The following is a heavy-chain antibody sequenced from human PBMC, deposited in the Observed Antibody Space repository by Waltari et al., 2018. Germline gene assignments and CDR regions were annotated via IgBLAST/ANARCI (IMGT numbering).Heavy chain of an antibody. J-gene: IGHJ4*02. D-gene: IGHD3-10*01. CDR2: ISGSGGSP. CDR1: GFTFSSYA. Sequence: EVQLLESGGGLVQPGGSLRLSCAASGFTFSSYAMSLVRQAPGKGLEWVSAISGSGGSPYYADSVKGRFTISRDNSKNTLYLQMNSLRAEDTAVYYCAKDRYGSGSYYDYWGQGTLVTVSS. CDR3: AKDRYGSGSYYDY. V-gene: IGHV3-23*01.